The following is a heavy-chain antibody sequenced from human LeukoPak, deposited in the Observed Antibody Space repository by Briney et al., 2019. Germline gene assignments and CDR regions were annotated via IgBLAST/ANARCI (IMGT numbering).Heavy chain of an antibody. V-gene: IGHV3-33*01. CDR3: ARSTTVTTQFDY. Sequence: GGSLRLSCAASGFTFSSYGMHWVRQAPGKGLEWVAVIWYDGSNKYYADSVKGRFTISRDNSKNTLYLQMNSLRAEDTAVYYCARSTTVTTQFDYWGQGTLVTVSS. J-gene: IGHJ4*02. D-gene: IGHD4-17*01. CDR2: IWYDGSNK. CDR1: GFTFSSYG.